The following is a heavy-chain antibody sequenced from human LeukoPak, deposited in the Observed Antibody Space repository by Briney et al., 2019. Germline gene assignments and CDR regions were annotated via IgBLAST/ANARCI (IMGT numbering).Heavy chain of an antibody. D-gene: IGHD4-23*01. J-gene: IGHJ4*02. CDR2: IYYSGST. Sequence: PSETLSLTCTVSGGSISSYYWSWIRQPPGKGLEWIGYIYYSGSTNYNPSLKSRVTISVDTSKNQFSLKLSSVTAADTAAYYCARDHSALVTPFYFDYWGQGTLVTVSS. V-gene: IGHV4-59*01. CDR3: ARDHSALVTPFYFDY. CDR1: GGSISSYY.